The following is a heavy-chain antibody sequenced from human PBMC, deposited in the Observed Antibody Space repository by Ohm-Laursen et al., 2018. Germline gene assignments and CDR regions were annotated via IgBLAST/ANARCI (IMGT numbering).Heavy chain of an antibody. CDR3: ARGIVRGVTGPDY. CDR2: INTEDQT. J-gene: IGHJ4*02. CDR1: GFTFTNAW. Sequence: GSLRLSCAASGFTFTNAWMSWVRQAPGKGLEWVSVINTEDQTFYLNSVKGRFSISRDNSKNTVYLQMNSLRVEDTAVYYCARGIVRGVTGPDYWGQGTLVTVSS. D-gene: IGHD1-14*01. V-gene: IGHV3-66*01.